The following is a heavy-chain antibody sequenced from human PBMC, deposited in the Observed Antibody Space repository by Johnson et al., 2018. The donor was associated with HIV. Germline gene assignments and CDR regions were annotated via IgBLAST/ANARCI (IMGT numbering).Heavy chain of an antibody. D-gene: IGHD6-19*01. CDR3: AREMGWEDAFDL. CDR1: GFTFSDYY. CDR2: ITSSGTTK. Sequence: QVQLVESGGGLVKPGGSLRLSCAAYGFTFSDYYMTWIRQAPGKGLEYLSYITSSGTTKYYADSVKGRFTISRDNAKNSLYLQMNSLRAEDTAVYYCAREMGWEDAFDLWGQGTMVTVSS. V-gene: IGHV3-11*04. J-gene: IGHJ3*01.